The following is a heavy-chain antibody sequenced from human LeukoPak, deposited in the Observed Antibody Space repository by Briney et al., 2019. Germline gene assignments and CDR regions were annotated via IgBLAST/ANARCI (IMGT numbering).Heavy chain of an antibody. Sequence: PSETLSLTCAVYGGSFSGYYWSWIRQPPGKGLEWIGYIYYSGSTNYNPSLKSRVTISVDTSKNQFSLKLSSVTAADTAVYYCARGGNYYDSSGYYHDYWGQGTLVTVSS. CDR1: GGSFSGYY. CDR3: ARGGNYYDSSGYYHDY. D-gene: IGHD3-22*01. CDR2: IYYSGST. J-gene: IGHJ4*02. V-gene: IGHV4-59*01.